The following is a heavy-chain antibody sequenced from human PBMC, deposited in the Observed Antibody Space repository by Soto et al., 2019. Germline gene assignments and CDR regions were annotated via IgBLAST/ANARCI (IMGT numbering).Heavy chain of an antibody. CDR2: MNPNSGDT. Sequence: QVQLVQSGPEVKKPGASVRVSCKASGYTFTTYDVNWVRQATGQGLEWMGWMNPNSGDTGYTQKFQGRVTMTSNTSISTAYMELISLKSEDAAVYYCSRRLRFLGVTPPYYYYPMDVWGKGTTVTVSS. CDR3: SRRLRFLGVTPPYYYYPMDV. CDR1: GYTFTTYD. J-gene: IGHJ6*03. V-gene: IGHV1-8*01. D-gene: IGHD3-10*01.